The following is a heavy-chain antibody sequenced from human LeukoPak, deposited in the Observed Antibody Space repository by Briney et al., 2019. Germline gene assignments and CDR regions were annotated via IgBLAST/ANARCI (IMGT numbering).Heavy chain of an antibody. D-gene: IGHD5-12*01. CDR1: GFSFSSFA. CDR2: TPYDGNNK. J-gene: IGHJ6*02. Sequence: PGGSLRLSCAASGFSFSSFAMHWVRQAPGKGLEWVAVTPYDGNNKYYADSVKGRFTISRDNSKNTLYLQMNSLRAEDTALYYCARDGSSGYDLTYYYGMDVWGQGTTVTVAS. CDR3: ARDGSSGYDLTYYYGMDV. V-gene: IGHV3-30-3*01.